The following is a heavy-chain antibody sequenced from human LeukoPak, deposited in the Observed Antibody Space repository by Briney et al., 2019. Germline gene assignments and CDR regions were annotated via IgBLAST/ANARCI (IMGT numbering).Heavy chain of an antibody. CDR1: GFTFSSYS. V-gene: IGHV3-21*01. D-gene: IGHD4-17*01. CDR2: ISSSSSYI. J-gene: IGHJ5*02. CDR3: ARAFSDDYGDVYNWFDP. Sequence: GGSLRLSWAASGFTFSSYSMNWVRQAPGKWLEWVSSISSSSSYIYYADSVKGRFTISRDNAKNSLYLQMNSLRAEDTAVYYCARAFSDDYGDVYNWFDPWGQGTLVTVSS.